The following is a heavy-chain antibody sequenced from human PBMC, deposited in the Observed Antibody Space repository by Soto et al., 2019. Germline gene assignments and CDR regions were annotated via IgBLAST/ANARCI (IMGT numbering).Heavy chain of an antibody. CDR3: ARHLYGFDY. J-gene: IGHJ4*02. Sequence: SETLSLTCTVSGGSISSSSYYWGWIRQPPGKGLEWIGSIYYSGSTYYNPSLKSRVTISVDTSKNQFSLKLSSVTAADTAVYYCARHLYGFDYWGQGTLVTVSS. CDR2: IYYSGST. V-gene: IGHV4-39*01. D-gene: IGHD2-8*01. CDR1: GGSISSSSYY.